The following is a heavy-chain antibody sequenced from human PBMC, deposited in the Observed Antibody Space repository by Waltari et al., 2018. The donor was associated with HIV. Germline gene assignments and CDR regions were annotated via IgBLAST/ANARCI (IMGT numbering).Heavy chain of an antibody. V-gene: IGHV4-59*01. D-gene: IGHD2-15*01. CDR2: VHDTGST. CDR3: ARDAVVGAYSGMDV. CDR1: GDSIVGYY. Sequence: QVQLQESGPGLVKPSETLSLTCTVSGDSIVGYYWPWIRQPPGKGLEWIGYVHDTGSTEFNPSLKSRVTISLDSSKNQFALQLASVTASDTAFYYCARDAVVGAYSGMDVWGQGTTVTVSS. J-gene: IGHJ6*02.